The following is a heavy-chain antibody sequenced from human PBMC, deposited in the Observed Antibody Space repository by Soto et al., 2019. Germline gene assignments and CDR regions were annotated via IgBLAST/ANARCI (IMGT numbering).Heavy chain of an antibody. CDR2: INAGNGKT. V-gene: IGHV1-3*01. CDR1: GYNFTNYA. Sequence: QVQHVQSGAEVKKPGASVKVSCTASGYNFTNYAMHWVRQAPGQRLEWMGWINAGNGKTQYSQKFQDRVTITRDTSASTVYMELSSLRSEDTAVYYCARRLTSNVYLYFYGMDVWGQGATVTVSS. J-gene: IGHJ6*02. D-gene: IGHD4-4*01. CDR3: ARRLTSNVYLYFYGMDV.